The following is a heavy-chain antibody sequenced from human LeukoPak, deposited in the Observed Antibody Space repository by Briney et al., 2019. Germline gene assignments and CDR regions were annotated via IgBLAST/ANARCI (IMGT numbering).Heavy chain of an antibody. D-gene: IGHD2-2*01. Sequence: GGSLRLSCAASGFAFSEYAMNWVRQAPGKGLEWVSSISSSSSYIYYADSVKGRFTISRDNAKNSLYLQLNSLRAEDTTVYYCARRRYCTSTSCLLERDAFDIWGQGTMVTVFS. CDR2: ISSSSSYI. CDR3: ARRRYCTSTSCLLERDAFDI. J-gene: IGHJ3*02. CDR1: GFAFSEYA. V-gene: IGHV3-21*01.